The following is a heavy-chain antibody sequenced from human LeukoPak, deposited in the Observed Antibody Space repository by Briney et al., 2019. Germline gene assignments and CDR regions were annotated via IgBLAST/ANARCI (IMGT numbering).Heavy chain of an antibody. CDR2: ISGSGGNT. J-gene: IGHJ5*02. CDR1: GFTFSNYA. Sequence: PGGSLRLSCAASGFTFSNYAMSWVRQAPGRGLEWVSIISGSGGNTYYAGSVKGRFTISRDNSKTTLYLQMNSLRAEDTAVYYCAKGNLYYDFWSGYQAHDWFDPWGQGTLVTVSS. V-gene: IGHV3-23*01. CDR3: AKGNLYYDFWSGYQAHDWFDP. D-gene: IGHD3-3*01.